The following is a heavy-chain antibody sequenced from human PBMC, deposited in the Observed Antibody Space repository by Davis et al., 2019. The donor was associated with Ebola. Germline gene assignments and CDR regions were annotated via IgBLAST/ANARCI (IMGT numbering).Heavy chain of an antibody. CDR2: IYPGDSDT. D-gene: IGHD2-2*01. J-gene: IGHJ4*02. V-gene: IGHV5-51*01. CDR1: GYSFTSYW. CDR3: AAEAGAMAMDY. Sequence: GGSLRLSCKGSGYSFTSYWIGWVRQMPGKGLEWMGIIYPGDSDTRYSPSFQGQVTISADKSISTAYLQWSSLKASDTAMYYCAAEAGAMAMDYWGQGTLVTASS.